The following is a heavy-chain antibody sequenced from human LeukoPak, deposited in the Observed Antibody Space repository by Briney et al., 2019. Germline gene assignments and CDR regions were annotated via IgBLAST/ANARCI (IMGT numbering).Heavy chain of an antibody. CDR3: ARDPGSGYEEHFDY. CDR1: GFIFSDYY. J-gene: IGHJ4*02. Sequence: GGSLRLSCAASGFIFSDYYMSWIRQAPGKGLEWVSYISSSGSSIYYADSVKGRITISRHNAKDSLYLQMNSLRAEDTAVYYCARDPGSGYEEHFDYWGQGTLVTVSS. D-gene: IGHD5-12*01. V-gene: IGHV3-11*01. CDR2: ISSSGSSI.